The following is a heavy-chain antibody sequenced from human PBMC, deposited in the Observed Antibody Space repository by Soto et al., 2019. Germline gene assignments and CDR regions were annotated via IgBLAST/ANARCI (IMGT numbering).Heavy chain of an antibody. D-gene: IGHD3-16*01. V-gene: IGHV3-33*01. CDR3: ARGITEASTAPGLDAFDI. J-gene: IGHJ3*02. Sequence: GGSLRLSCAASGFTFSSYGMHWVRQAPGKGLEWVAVIWYDGSNKYYADSVKGRFTISRDNSKNTLYLQMNSLRAEDTAVYYCARGITEASTAPGLDAFDIWGQGTMVTVSS. CDR2: IWYDGSNK. CDR1: GFTFSSYG.